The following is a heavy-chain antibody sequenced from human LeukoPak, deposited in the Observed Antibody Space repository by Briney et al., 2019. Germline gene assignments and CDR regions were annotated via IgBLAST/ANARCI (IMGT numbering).Heavy chain of an antibody. CDR1: GGSFSGYY. V-gene: IGHV4-34*01. D-gene: IGHD3-22*01. CDR3: ARDRYYYDSSGYAFDI. J-gene: IGHJ3*02. Sequence: KSSETLSLTCAVYGGSFSGYYWSWIRQPPGKGLEWIGEINHSGSTNYNPSLKSRVTISVDTSKNQFSLKLSSVTAADTAVYYCARDRYYYDSSGYAFDIWGQGTMVTVSS. CDR2: INHSGST.